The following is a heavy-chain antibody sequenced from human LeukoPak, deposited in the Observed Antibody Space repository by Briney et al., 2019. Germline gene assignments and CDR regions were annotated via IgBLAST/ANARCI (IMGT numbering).Heavy chain of an antibody. Sequence: GGSLRLSCAASGFTFSSYYMSWARQAPGKGLEWVANIKQDGDEKHYVDSVKGRFTISRDNAKRSLYLEMNSLRADDTAVYYCARDPRGSEYSHFDSWGQGTQVTVSS. CDR1: GFTFSSYY. CDR3: ARDPRGSEYSHFDS. CDR2: IKQDGDEK. J-gene: IGHJ4*02. D-gene: IGHD3-10*01. V-gene: IGHV3-7*01.